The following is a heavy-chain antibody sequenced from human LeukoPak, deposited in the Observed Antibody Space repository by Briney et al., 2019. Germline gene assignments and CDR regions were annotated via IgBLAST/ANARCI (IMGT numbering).Heavy chain of an antibody. CDR3: ARAGVSAAIGKLNWFDP. V-gene: IGHV1-2*02. CDR2: INSNSGGT. Sequence: GASVQDTCKASGYNFTGYYMHWVRQAPGQGLEWMGWINSNSGGTNYAQKLQGRVTMTRDTSISTAYMELSRLRSDDTAVYYCARAGVSAAIGKLNWFDPWGQGTLVTVSS. CDR1: GYNFTGYY. D-gene: IGHD2-2*02. J-gene: IGHJ5*02.